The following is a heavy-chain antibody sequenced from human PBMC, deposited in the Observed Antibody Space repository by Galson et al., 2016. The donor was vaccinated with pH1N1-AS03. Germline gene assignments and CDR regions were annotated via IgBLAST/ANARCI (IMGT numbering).Heavy chain of an antibody. D-gene: IGHD4-23*01. CDR3: ARWSRGGNFAALDP. V-gene: IGHV3-53*01. Sequence: QAPGKGLEWVSIIYNDDTTYYADSLKGRFTISRDNSKNTLCLQMNSLRAEDTAVYYCARWSRGGNFAALDPWGQGTLVTVSS. CDR2: IYNDDTT. J-gene: IGHJ5*02.